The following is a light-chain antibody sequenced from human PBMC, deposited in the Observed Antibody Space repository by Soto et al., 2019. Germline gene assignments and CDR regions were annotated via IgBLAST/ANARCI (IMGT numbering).Light chain of an antibody. V-gene: IGKV3-15*01. CDR2: GTS. J-gene: IGKJ2*01. CDR1: QSVGSH. CDR3: QQYNNWPPYT. Sequence: EIVMTQSPATLSVSPGEGATLSCRASQSVGSHLAWYQQKPGQAPRLLIYGTSTRATGIPARFSGSGSGTEFTLTISSLQSEDFAVYYCQQYNNWPPYTFGQGTKLEIK.